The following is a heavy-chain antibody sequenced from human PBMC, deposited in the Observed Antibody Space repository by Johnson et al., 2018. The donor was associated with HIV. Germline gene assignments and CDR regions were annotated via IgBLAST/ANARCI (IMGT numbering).Heavy chain of an antibody. CDR3: ARVPGSRAGDAFDV. D-gene: IGHD1-1*01. CDR1: GFTFDDYA. V-gene: IGHV3-9*01. CDR2: ISWNSGSI. J-gene: IGHJ3*01. Sequence: VQLVESGGGLVQPGRSLRLSCAASGFTFDDYAMHWVRQAPGKGLEWVSGISWNSGSIGYADSVKGRFTISRDNSKNTLYLHMKSLRVEDTALYYCARVPGSRAGDAFDVWGTGTMVTVSS.